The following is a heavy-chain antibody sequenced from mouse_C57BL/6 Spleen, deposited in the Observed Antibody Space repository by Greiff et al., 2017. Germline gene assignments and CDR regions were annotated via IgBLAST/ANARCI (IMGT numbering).Heavy chain of an antibody. J-gene: IGHJ1*03. V-gene: IGHV1-54*01. CDR1: GYAFTNYL. D-gene: IGHD1-1*01. CDR3: ARGRYYGSSYEWYFDV. CDR2: INPGSGGT. Sequence: QVQLKESGAELVRPGTSVKVSCKASGYAFTNYLIEWVKQRPGQGLEWIGVINPGSGGTNYNEKFKGKATLTADKSSSTAYMQLSSLTSEDSAVYFGARGRYYGSSYEWYFDVWGTGTTVTVSS.